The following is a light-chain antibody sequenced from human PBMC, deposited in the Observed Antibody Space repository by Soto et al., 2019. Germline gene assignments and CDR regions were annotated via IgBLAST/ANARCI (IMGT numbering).Light chain of an antibody. V-gene: IGKV3-11*01. CDR1: RSINSY. CDR2: DAS. Sequence: IVLTQSPATLSLSPGERATLSCRASRSINSYLAWYQQKPGQAPRLLIYDASNRATGIPARFSGSGSGTDFTLTISSLEPEAFAVYYCQQRDTWPPFTFGQGTKLEIK. J-gene: IGKJ2*01. CDR3: QQRDTWPPFT.